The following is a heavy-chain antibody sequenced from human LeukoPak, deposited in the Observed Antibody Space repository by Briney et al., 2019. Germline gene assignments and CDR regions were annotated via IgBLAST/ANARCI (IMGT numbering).Heavy chain of an antibody. J-gene: IGHJ3*02. D-gene: IGHD7-27*01. V-gene: IGHV7-4-1*02. Sequence: ASVKVSCKASGYTFTTYAMNWLRQAPGQGLEWMGWINTNTGNPTYVQGFTGRFVFSLDTSVSAAYLQISSLKAEDTAVYYCARGSGPNAFDIWGQGTMVTVSS. CDR2: INTNTGNP. CDR3: ARGSGPNAFDI. CDR1: GYTFTTYA.